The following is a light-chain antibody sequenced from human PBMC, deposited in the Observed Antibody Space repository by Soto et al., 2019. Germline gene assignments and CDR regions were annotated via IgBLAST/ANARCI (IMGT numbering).Light chain of an antibody. J-gene: IGKJ1*01. Sequence: IVMTQSPLSLTVTPGEPASISCRSSQRLLHSNGYNYLVWYLQKPGQSPQLLINLDSDRASGVPDRFSGSGSGTDFTLKISRVEAEDVGLYYCMQSLETPWTFGQGTKVEIK. CDR1: QRLLHSNGYNY. CDR2: LDS. CDR3: MQSLETPWT. V-gene: IGKV2-28*01.